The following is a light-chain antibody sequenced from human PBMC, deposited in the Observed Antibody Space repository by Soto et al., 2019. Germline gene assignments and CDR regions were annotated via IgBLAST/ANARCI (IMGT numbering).Light chain of an antibody. Sequence: DIQMTQSPSSVSASVGDRVTITCRASQAISSWLAWYQQKPAKAPNLLIYAASSLQSGVPSRFSGSGSGTDFTLTINSLQPEDSATYYCQQAASFPFTFGPGTAVHI. CDR1: QAISSW. J-gene: IGKJ3*01. CDR2: AAS. CDR3: QQAASFPFT. V-gene: IGKV1-12*01.